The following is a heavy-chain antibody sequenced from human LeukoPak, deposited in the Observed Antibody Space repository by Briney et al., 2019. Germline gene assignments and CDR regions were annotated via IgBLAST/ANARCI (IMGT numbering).Heavy chain of an antibody. Sequence: SETLSLTCAVYGGSFSGYYWSWIRQPPGKGLEWSGEIDHSGSTNYNPSLKSRVTISVDTSKNQFSLKLSSVTAADTAVYYCAKRPSSLLWFGELSATFDLWGRGTLVSVSS. CDR2: IDHSGST. D-gene: IGHD3-10*01. V-gene: IGHV4-34*01. J-gene: IGHJ2*01. CDR3: AKRPSSLLWFGELSATFDL. CDR1: GGSFSGYY.